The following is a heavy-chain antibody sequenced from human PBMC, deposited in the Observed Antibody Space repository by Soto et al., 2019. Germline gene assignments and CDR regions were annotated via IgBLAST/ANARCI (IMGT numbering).Heavy chain of an antibody. CDR1: GYTFTGYY. Sequence: ASVKVSCKASGYTFTGYYMHWVRQAPGQGLEWMGWINPNSGGTNYAQKFQGWVTMTRDTSISTAYMELSRLRSDDTAVYYCARDGVFGRCSSTSCYDYYYYMDVWGKGTTVTVSS. V-gene: IGHV1-2*04. CDR3: ARDGVFGRCSSTSCYDYYYYMDV. D-gene: IGHD2-2*01. CDR2: INPNSGGT. J-gene: IGHJ6*03.